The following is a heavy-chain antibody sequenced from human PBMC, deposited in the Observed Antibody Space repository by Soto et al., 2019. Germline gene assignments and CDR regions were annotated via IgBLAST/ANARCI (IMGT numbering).Heavy chain of an antibody. J-gene: IGHJ4*02. Sequence: ASVKVSCKASGYTFTSYGISWVRQAPGQGLEWMGWISAYNGNTNYAQKLQGRVTMTTDTSTSTAYMELRSRRSDDTAVYYCVRTLRGSSFPVHDDWGQGTLVTGSS. D-gene: IGHD1-26*01. CDR3: VRTLRGSSFPVHDD. CDR2: ISAYNGNT. V-gene: IGHV1-18*01. CDR1: GYTFTSYG.